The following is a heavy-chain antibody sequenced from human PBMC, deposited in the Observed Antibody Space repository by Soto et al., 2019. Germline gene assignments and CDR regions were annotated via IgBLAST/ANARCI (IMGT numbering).Heavy chain of an antibody. J-gene: IGHJ5*02. CDR2: IHAGNGDT. CDR3: ARVPRYTSDIVEVPAVMFEDWFVP. D-gene: IGHD2-2*01. CDR1: GYTFSTYA. V-gene: IGHV1-3*01. Sequence: QVQLVQSGAEVKKPRASVKVSCKASGYTFSTYAVQWVRQAPGQSLEWIGWIHAGNGDTKYSQKFHDRVTITRDTSASTTYMELSSLRSEDTAVYYCARVPRYTSDIVEVPAVMFEDWFVPWGQGTLVPVSS.